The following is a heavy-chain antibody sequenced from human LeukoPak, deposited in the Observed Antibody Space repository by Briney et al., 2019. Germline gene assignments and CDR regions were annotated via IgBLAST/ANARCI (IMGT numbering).Heavy chain of an antibody. CDR1: GGSISSGDYY. Sequence: KTSETLSLTCTVSGGSISSGDYYWSWIRQPPGKGLEWIGYIYYSGSAYYNPSLKSRVIISVDMSKNQFSLKLNSVTAADTAVYCCASYYARPHWFDPWGQGTLVTVSS. CDR2: IYYSGSA. D-gene: IGHD2-2*01. V-gene: IGHV4-30-4*01. CDR3: ASYYARPHWFDP. J-gene: IGHJ5*02.